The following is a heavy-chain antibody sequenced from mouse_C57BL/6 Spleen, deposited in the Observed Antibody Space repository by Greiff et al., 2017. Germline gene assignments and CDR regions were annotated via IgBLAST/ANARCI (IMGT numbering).Heavy chain of an antibody. CDR2: IWGDGSA. CDR3: AKPRGYDEFAY. V-gene: IGHV2-3*01. CDR1: GFSLTSYG. Sequence: VKVEESGPGLVAPSQSLSITCTVSGFSLTSYGVSWVRQPPGKGLEWLGVIWGDGSANYHSALISRLSISKDNSTSQVFLQLNSLQSDDTATYYCAKPRGYDEFAYWGQGTLVTVSA. J-gene: IGHJ3*01. D-gene: IGHD2-2*01.